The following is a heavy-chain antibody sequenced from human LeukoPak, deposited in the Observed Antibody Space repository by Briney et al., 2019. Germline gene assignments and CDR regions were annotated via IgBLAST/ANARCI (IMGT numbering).Heavy chain of an antibody. CDR2: VSGSGTHT. D-gene: IGHD2-21*02. V-gene: IGHV3-23*01. Sequence: GGSLRLSCAASGFTFSSYSMNWVRQAPGKGLEWISAVSGSGTHTYYADSVKGRFIDSRDNSKSTLYLQMDSLRAEDTAVYYCAKDRVAWVTLGFYFAYWGQGSLVTVSS. CDR1: GFTFSSYS. CDR3: AKDRVAWVTLGFYFAY. J-gene: IGHJ4*02.